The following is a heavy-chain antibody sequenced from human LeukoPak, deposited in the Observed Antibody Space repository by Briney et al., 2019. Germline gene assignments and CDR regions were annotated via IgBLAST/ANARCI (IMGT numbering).Heavy chain of an antibody. D-gene: IGHD5-12*01. V-gene: IGHV3-11*01. CDR3: ASDIVATSGDF. J-gene: IGHJ4*02. CDR2: ITSSGDDI. CDR1: GFTFSDYY. Sequence: GGSLRLSCAASGFTFSDYYMSWIRQAPGKGLEWVAYITSSGDDIYYADSVKGRFTISRDNAKNALFLRMSSLRVKDTATYYCASDIVATSGDFWGQGTLVSVSS.